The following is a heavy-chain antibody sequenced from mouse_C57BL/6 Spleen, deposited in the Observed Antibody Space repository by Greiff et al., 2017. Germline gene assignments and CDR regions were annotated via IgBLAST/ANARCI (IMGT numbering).Heavy chain of an antibody. Sequence: EVNVVESGGGLVKPGGSLKLSCAASGFTFSSYAMSWVRQTPEKRLEWVATISDGGSYTYYPDNVKGRFTISRDNAKNNLYLQMSHLKSEDTAMYYCARGGNYYGSSFSMDYWGQGTSVTVSS. V-gene: IGHV5-4*03. CDR2: ISDGGSYT. J-gene: IGHJ4*01. CDR1: GFTFSSYA. D-gene: IGHD1-1*01. CDR3: ARGGNYYGSSFSMDY.